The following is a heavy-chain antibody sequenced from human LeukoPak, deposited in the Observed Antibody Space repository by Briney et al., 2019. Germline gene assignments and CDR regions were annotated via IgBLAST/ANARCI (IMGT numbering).Heavy chain of an antibody. J-gene: IGHJ3*02. D-gene: IGHD1-26*01. CDR3: ARHLRSGGYGSLGDAFDI. Sequence: GESLKISCEGSGSSFTKYWIGWVRQLPGKGLEWMGIIYPGDSNSRYSPSFEGQVSISVDKSISTAYLQWSSLKASDTAMYYCARHLRSGGYGSLGDAFDIWGQGTMVTVSS. V-gene: IGHV5-51*01. CDR2: IYPGDSNS. CDR1: GSSFTKYW.